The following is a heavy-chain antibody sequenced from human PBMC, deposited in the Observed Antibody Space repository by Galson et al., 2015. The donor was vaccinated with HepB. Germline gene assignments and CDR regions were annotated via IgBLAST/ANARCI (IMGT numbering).Heavy chain of an antibody. CDR3: ARDHWGAAIRNIYYSMDV. V-gene: IGHV4-59*01. CDR2: IYPSGST. J-gene: IGHJ6*03. Sequence: LSLTCTVSGGSISHDWWSWSRQAPGKGLEWIGHIYPSGSTKSNPSLKSRVTMSVDTSKNQFSLRLSSVTAADTAVYYCARDHWGAAIRNIYYSMDVWGKGTTVTVSS. CDR1: GGSISHDW. D-gene: IGHD2-21*02.